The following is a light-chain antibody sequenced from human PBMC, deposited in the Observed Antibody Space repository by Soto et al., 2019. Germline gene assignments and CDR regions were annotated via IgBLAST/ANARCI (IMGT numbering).Light chain of an antibody. Sequence: EIVLTKSQGTLSLSPGERATLSCRASQSVSSSYLAWYQQKPGQAPRLLIYGASNRATGIPDRFSGSGSGTDFTLTISRLEPEDFAVYYCQQYGSSPTWTSGQVSNVDIK. V-gene: IGKV3-20*01. CDR1: QSVSSSY. CDR3: QQYGSSPTWT. CDR2: GAS. J-gene: IGKJ1*01.